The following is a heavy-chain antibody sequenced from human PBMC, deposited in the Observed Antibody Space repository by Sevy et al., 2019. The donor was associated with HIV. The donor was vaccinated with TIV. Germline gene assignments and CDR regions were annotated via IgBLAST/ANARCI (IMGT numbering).Heavy chain of an antibody. D-gene: IGHD4-17*01. J-gene: IGHJ4*02. Sequence: SETLSLTCTVSGGSISSYYWSWIRQPPGKGLEWIGYIYYSGSTNYNPSLKSRVTISVDTSKNQFSLKLSSVTAADTAVYYCARDLTSDYWGQGTLVTVSS. CDR3: ARDLTSDY. CDR2: IYYSGST. V-gene: IGHV4-59*01. CDR1: GGSISSYY.